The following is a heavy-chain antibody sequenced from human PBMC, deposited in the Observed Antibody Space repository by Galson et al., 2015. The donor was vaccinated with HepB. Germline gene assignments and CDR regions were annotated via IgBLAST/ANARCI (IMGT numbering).Heavy chain of an antibody. CDR3: ARGTHNVLLWFGEFDP. J-gene: IGHJ5*02. V-gene: IGHV4-59*01. D-gene: IGHD3-10*01. Sequence: ETLSLTCTVSGGSISSYYWSWIRQPPGKGLEWIGYIYYSGSTNYNPSLKSRVTISVDTSKNQFSLKLSSVTAADTAVYYCARGTHNVLLWFGEFDPWGQGTLVTVSS. CDR2: IYYSGST. CDR1: GGSISSYY.